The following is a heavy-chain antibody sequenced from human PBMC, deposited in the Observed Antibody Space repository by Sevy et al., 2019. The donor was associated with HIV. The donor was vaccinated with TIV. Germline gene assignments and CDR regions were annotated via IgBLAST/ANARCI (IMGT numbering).Heavy chain of an antibody. D-gene: IGHD4-17*01. V-gene: IGHV3-48*03. J-gene: IGHJ4*02. CDR3: SRDLPASATTVAHFDY. Sequence: GGSLRLSCTASGFTFSSYEMNWVRQAPGKGLEWVSYISNSGSNIYYSASVKGLLTISRDNAKNSLYLQMNSLSAEDTAGYYCSRDLPASATTVAHFDYWGRGTLVTVSS. CDR2: ISNSGSNI. CDR1: GFTFSSYE.